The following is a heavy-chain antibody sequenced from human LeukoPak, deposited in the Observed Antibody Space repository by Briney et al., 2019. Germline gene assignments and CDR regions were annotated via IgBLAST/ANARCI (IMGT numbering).Heavy chain of an antibody. CDR2: ISTIGIT. J-gene: IGHJ6*03. Sequence: SETLSLTCTVSSGSISSSNYYWSWIRQPAGKGLEWIGRISTIGITNYNPSLNSRVTISIDTSKNQFSLKLSPVTAADTAVYYCARDGCGGSCFHYYYYYMDVWGKGTTVTVSS. CDR3: ARDGCGGSCFHYYYYYMDV. CDR1: SGSISSSNYY. D-gene: IGHD2-15*01. V-gene: IGHV4-61*02.